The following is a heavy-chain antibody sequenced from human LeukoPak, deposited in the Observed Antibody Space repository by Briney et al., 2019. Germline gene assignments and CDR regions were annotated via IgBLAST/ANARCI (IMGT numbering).Heavy chain of an antibody. V-gene: IGHV3-21*01. CDR2: ISSSSSYI. D-gene: IGHD3-10*01. J-gene: IGHJ4*02. CDR1: GFTFSSYS. CDR3: ARVSVGNNYGSGSYDN. Sequence: GGSLRLSCAASGFTFSSYSMNWVRQAPGKGLEWASSISSSSSYIYYADSVKGRFTISRDNAKNSLYLQMNSLRAEDTAVYYCARVSVGNNYGSGSYDNWGQGTLVTVSS.